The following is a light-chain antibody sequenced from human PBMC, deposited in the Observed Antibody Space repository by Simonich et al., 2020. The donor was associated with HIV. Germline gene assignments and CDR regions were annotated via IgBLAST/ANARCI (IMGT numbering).Light chain of an antibody. J-gene: IGKJ2*01. V-gene: IGKV1-5*03. CDR2: KAS. Sequence: NIWMAWYQQKPGKAPKLLIYKASTLESGVPSRFRGSGSGTDFTLTISSLQPEDFATYYCQQYNSYPYTFGQGTKVEIK. CDR1: NIW. CDR3: QQYNSYPYT.